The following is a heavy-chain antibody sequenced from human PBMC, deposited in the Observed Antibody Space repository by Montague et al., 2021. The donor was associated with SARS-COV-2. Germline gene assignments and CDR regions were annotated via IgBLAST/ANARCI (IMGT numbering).Heavy chain of an antibody. D-gene: IGHD3-10*01. CDR1: GGSFTENF. V-gene: IGHV4-34*01. CDR3: ARGRSTRVRGVIFTSYYYYYYGIDV. CDR2: INHSGTS. Sequence: SETLSLTCAVYGGSFTENFWTWIRQPPGKGLEWIGEINHSGTSNYNASLRSRGTISIDTAKNQFSLRLSALAAADTAVYYCARGRSTRVRGVIFTSYYYYYYGIDVWGQGTMVTVSS. J-gene: IGHJ6*02.